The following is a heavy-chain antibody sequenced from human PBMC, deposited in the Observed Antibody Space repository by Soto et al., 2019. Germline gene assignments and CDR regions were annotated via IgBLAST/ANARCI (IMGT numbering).Heavy chain of an antibody. CDR2: IITIFGKA. CDR3: ASLRSIAAANSFDP. CDR1: GGTFSSYA. D-gene: IGHD6-6*01. Sequence: QVQLVQSGAEVKKPGSSVKVSCKASGGTFSSYAISWVRQAPGQGIEWMGGIITIFGKANYAQKFQGRVTITADEPPSTAYMELSSLRSEDTAVYYCASLRSIAAANSFDPWGQGTLVTVSS. J-gene: IGHJ5*02. V-gene: IGHV1-69*01.